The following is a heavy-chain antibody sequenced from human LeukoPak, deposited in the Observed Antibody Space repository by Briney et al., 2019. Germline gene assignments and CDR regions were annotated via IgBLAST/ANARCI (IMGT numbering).Heavy chain of an antibody. D-gene: IGHD4-17*01. CDR3: AKDTNYGDYRAPWYFDY. CDR1: GFTFSSYA. CDR2: ISGAGGGT. V-gene: IGHV3-23*01. J-gene: IGHJ4*02. Sequence: GGSLRLSCAASGFTFSSYAMSWVRQAPGKGLEWVSAISGAGGGTYYTDSVKGRFTISRDNSKNTLFLQMNSLRAEDSAVYYCAKDTNYGDYRAPWYFDYWGQGTLVTVSS.